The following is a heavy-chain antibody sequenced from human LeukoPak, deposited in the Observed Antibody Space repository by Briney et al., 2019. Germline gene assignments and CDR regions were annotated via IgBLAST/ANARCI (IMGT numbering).Heavy chain of an antibody. CDR1: GYTFTSYG. Sequence: GASVKVSCKASGYTFTSYGISWVRQAPGQGLEWMGWISACNGNTNYAQKLQGRVTMTTDTSTSTAYMELRSLRSDDTAVYYCARDTSGMITFGGETFDPWGQGTLVTVSS. V-gene: IGHV1-18*01. J-gene: IGHJ5*02. CDR2: ISACNGNT. D-gene: IGHD3-16*01. CDR3: ARDTSGMITFGGETFDP.